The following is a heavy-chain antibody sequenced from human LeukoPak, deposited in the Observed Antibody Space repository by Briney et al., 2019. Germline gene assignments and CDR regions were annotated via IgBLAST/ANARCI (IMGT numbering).Heavy chain of an antibody. D-gene: IGHD1-7*01. CDR3: AKLLGTGTTYDS. Sequence: PGGSLRLSCVASGFTFSSNWMSWVRQAPGKGLEWVASIRPDGTEKYYMDSVKGRFTISRDNAKNSLYLQMNSLRAEDTALYYCAKLLGTGTTYDSWGQGTLVTVSS. CDR1: GFTFSSNW. J-gene: IGHJ4*02. V-gene: IGHV3-7*01. CDR2: IRPDGTEK.